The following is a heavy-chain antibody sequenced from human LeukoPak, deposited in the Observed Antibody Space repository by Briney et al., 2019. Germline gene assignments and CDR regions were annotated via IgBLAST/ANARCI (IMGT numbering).Heavy chain of an antibody. CDR3: AKAPNMVRGDYFDY. J-gene: IGHJ4*02. CDR2: INPNSGGT. D-gene: IGHD3-10*01. V-gene: IGHV1-2*04. Sequence: ASVKVSCKASGYTFTGYYMHWVRQAPGQGLEWMGWINPNSGGTNYAQKFQGWVTMTRDTSISTAYMELSRLRSDDTAVYYCAKAPNMVRGDYFDYWGQGTLVTVSS. CDR1: GYTFTGYY.